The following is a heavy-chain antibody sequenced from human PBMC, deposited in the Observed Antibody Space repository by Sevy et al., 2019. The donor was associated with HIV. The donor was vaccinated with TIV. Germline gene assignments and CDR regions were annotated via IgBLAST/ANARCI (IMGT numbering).Heavy chain of an antibody. CDR3: ARGELWLQGGYYFDY. CDR1: GFTFSSYW. Sequence: GGSLRLSCAASGFTFSSYWMSWVRQAPGKGLEWVANIKQDGSEKYYVDSVKGRFTISRDNAKNSLYLQMNSLRAEDTDVYYCARGELWLQGGYYFDYWGQGTLVTVSS. J-gene: IGHJ4*02. D-gene: IGHD5-18*01. CDR2: IKQDGSEK. V-gene: IGHV3-7*03.